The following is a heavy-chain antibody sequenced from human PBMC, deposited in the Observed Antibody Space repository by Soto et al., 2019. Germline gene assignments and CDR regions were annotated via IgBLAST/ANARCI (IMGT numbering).Heavy chain of an antibody. CDR1: GGSISSGGYY. CDR2: IYYSGST. J-gene: IGHJ5*02. Sequence: QVQLQESGPGLVKPSQTLSLTCTVSGGSISSGGYYWSWIRQHPGKGLEWIGYIYYSGSTYYNPSLKSRVTISVDTSKNQFSLKLSSVTAADTAVYYCARVCYYDFWSGYYQGNWFDPWGQGTLVTVSS. V-gene: IGHV4-31*03. D-gene: IGHD3-3*01. CDR3: ARVCYYDFWSGYYQGNWFDP.